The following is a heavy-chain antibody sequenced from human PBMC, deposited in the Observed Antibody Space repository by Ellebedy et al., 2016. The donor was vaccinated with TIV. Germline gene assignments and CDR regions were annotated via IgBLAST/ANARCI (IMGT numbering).Heavy chain of an antibody. J-gene: IGHJ4*02. Sequence: GESLKISXAASGFTFDDYAMHWVRQAPGKGLEWVSLISWDGGSTYYADSVKGRFTISRDNSKNSLYLQMNSLRAEDTALYYCAKDTGFLRGAPDYWGQGTLVTVSS. V-gene: IGHV3-43D*03. D-gene: IGHD3-3*01. CDR2: ISWDGGST. CDR1: GFTFDDYA. CDR3: AKDTGFLRGAPDY.